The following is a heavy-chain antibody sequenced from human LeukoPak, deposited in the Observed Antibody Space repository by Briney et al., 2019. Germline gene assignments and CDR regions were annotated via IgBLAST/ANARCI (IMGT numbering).Heavy chain of an antibody. CDR2: ISSSSVYI. CDR3: ARGPSGYHNT. Sequence: GGALRLSCAASGFTFSYYTMNWVRQAPGQGLEWVSSISSSSVYIYYADSVKGRFTISRDNAKYSLYLQMNSLRADDTAVYYCARGPSGYHNTGGQGTLVTVSS. V-gene: IGHV3-21*01. CDR1: GFTFSYYT. D-gene: IGHD5-12*01. J-gene: IGHJ4*02.